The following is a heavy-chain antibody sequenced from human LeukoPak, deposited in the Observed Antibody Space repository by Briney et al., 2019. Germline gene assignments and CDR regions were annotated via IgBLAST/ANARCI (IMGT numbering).Heavy chain of an antibody. Sequence: GRSLRLSCAASGFTFSSYGMHWVRQAPGKGLEWVAVISYDGSNKYYADSVKGRFTISRDNSKNTLYLQMNSLRAEDTAVYYCAKDPVGYSYGPFDYWSQGTLVTVSS. V-gene: IGHV3-30*18. J-gene: IGHJ4*02. CDR2: ISYDGSNK. D-gene: IGHD5-18*01. CDR3: AKDPVGYSYGPFDY. CDR1: GFTFSSYG.